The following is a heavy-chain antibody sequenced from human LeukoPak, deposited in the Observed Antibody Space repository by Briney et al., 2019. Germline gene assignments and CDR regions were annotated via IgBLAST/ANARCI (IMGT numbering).Heavy chain of an antibody. Sequence: PGGSLRLPCAASGFTFSSYAMSWVRQAPGKGLEWVSAISGSGGSTYYADSVKGRFTISRDNSKNTLYLQMNSLRAEDTAVYYCASPEAAAPRGLYYYGMDVWGQGTTVTVSS. CDR3: ASPEAAAPRGLYYYGMDV. D-gene: IGHD6-13*01. CDR1: GFTFSSYA. J-gene: IGHJ6*02. CDR2: ISGSGGST. V-gene: IGHV3-23*01.